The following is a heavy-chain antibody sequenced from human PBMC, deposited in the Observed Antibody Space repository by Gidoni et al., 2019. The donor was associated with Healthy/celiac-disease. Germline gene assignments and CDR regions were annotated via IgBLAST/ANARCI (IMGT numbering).Heavy chain of an antibody. CDR2: ISYDGSNK. D-gene: IGHD2-21*02. CDR1: GFTFSRYG. Sequence: QVQLVESGGGVVQLGRSLRLSCAASGFTFSRYGMTWVRQAPGKGLEWVAVISYDGSNKYYADSVKGRFTISRDNSKNTLYLQMNSLRAEDTAVYYCAKDDGALYSYCGGDCYPSDAFDIWGQGTMVTVSS. CDR3: AKDDGALYSYCGGDCYPSDAFDI. V-gene: IGHV3-30*18. J-gene: IGHJ3*02.